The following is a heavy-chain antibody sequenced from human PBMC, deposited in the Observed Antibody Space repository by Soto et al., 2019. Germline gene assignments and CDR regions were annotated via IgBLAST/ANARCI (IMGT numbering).Heavy chain of an antibody. CDR1: GGSISSGDYY. CDR2: IYYSGST. Sequence: PSETLSLTCTVSGGSISSGDYYWSWIRQPPGKGLEWIGSIYYSGSTSYNASLKSRITISIDTSKNQFSLKLSSVTAADTAVYYCARLWGSGRYWYFDLWVRGTLVTVSS. V-gene: IGHV4-30-4*01. CDR3: ARLWGSGRYWYFDL. J-gene: IGHJ2*01. D-gene: IGHD2-15*01.